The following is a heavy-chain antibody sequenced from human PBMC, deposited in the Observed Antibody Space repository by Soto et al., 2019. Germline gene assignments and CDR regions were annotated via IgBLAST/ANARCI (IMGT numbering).Heavy chain of an antibody. CDR1: GYTFTSYG. CDR3: ASDGRYSGSYGGYYFDY. D-gene: IGHD1-26*01. Sequence: QVQLVQSGAEVKKPGASVKVSCKASGYTFTSYGISWVRQAPGQGLEWMGWISAYNGNTNYAQKIQGRVTMTTDTSTSTAYMELRSLRSDDTAVSYCASDGRYSGSYGGYYFDYWGQGTLVTVSS. CDR2: ISAYNGNT. V-gene: IGHV1-18*01. J-gene: IGHJ4*02.